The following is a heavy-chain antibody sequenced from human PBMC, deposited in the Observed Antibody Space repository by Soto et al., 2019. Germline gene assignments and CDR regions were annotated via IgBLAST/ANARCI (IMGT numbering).Heavy chain of an antibody. D-gene: IGHD1-1*01. CDR3: ARHRTTGYSLAAFDI. J-gene: IGHJ3*02. CDR1: GYSFTSYL. Sequence: GESLKISCKGSGYSFTSYLIGWVRQMPGKGLEWMGIIYPGDSDTRYRPSFQGQVTISADKSITTAYLQWSSLKAPDTAMYYCARHRTTGYSLAAFDIWGQGTMVTVSS. V-gene: IGHV5-51*01. CDR2: IYPGDSDT.